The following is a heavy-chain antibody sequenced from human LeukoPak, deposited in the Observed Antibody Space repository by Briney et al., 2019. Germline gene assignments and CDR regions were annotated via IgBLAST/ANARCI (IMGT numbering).Heavy chain of an antibody. J-gene: IGHJ6*03. CDR1: GYTFTSYY. CDR2: INPSGGST. D-gene: IGHD6-6*01. CDR3: ARDGSSSSYYYYYYMDV. V-gene: IGHV1-46*01. Sequence: ASVKVSCKAPGYTFTSYYMHWVRQAPGQGLEWMGIINPSGGSTSYAQKFQGRVTMTRDTSTSTVYMELSSLRSEDTAVYYCARDGSSSSYYYYYYMDVWGKGTTVTVSS.